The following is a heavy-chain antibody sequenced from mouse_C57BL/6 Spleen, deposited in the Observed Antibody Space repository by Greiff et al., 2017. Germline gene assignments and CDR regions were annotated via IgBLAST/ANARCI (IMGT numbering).Heavy chain of an antibody. CDR2: INPSNGGT. Sequence: QVQLQQPGTELVKPGASVTLSCKASGYTFTSYWMHWVKQRPGQGLEWIGNINPSNGGTNYNEKFKSKATLTVDKSSSTAYMQLSSLTSEDSAVYYCATDGSSYYAMDYWGQGTSVTVSS. D-gene: IGHD1-1*01. V-gene: IGHV1-53*01. J-gene: IGHJ4*01. CDR3: ATDGSSYYAMDY. CDR1: GYTFTSYW.